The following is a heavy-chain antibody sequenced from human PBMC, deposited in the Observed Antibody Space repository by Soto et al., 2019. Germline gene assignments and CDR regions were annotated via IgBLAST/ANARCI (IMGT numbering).Heavy chain of an antibody. D-gene: IGHD1-20*01. CDR1: GFNFGTYS. J-gene: IGHJ4*02. Sequence: VGSLRLSCVASGFNFGTYSLYWVRRSPGRGLEWLASISSGSRYIYYADSVKGRFTISRDDAKKSVFLQMNSLRADDTAVYYCTTRGIHRTEKYWGEGTLVNVSS. CDR2: ISSGSRYI. V-gene: IGHV3-21*01. CDR3: TTRGIHRTEKY.